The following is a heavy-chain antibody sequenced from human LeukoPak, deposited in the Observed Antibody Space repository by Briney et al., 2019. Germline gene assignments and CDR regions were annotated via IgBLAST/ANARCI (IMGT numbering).Heavy chain of an antibody. CDR2: IYTGGTA. J-gene: IGHJ4*02. CDR1: GFTVSNNY. CDR3: ARARHPWISGTYWYYFDY. V-gene: IGHV3-53*01. Sequence: GGSLRLSCAASGFTVSNNYMSWVRQAPGKGLEWVSLIYTGGTAYYADSVKGRFTISRDNSKNTLYLQMNALRAEDTALYYCARARHPWISGTYWYYFDYWGQGTLVTVSS. D-gene: IGHD3-10*01.